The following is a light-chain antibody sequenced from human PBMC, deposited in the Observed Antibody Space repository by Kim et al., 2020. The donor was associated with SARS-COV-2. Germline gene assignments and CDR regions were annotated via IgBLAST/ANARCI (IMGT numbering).Light chain of an antibody. J-gene: IGKJ1*01. Sequence: SPGERVTLSCRASQSVSSTYLAWYQQKPGQAPRLLIYDTSIRATGISDRFSGSGSGTDFTLTISRLQPEDFAVYYCQQYGDSPRTFGQGTKVDIK. CDR2: DTS. CDR3: QQYGDSPRT. CDR1: QSVSSTY. V-gene: IGKV3-20*01.